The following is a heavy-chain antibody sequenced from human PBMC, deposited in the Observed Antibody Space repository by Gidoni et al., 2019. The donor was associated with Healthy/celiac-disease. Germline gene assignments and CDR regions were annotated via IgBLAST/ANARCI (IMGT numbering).Heavy chain of an antibody. CDR2: IWYDGSNK. Sequence: SCAASGFTFSSYGMHWVRQAPGKGLEWVAVIWYDGSNKYYADSVKGRFTISRDNSKNTLYLQMNSLRAEDTAVYYCARDNEASVAYYFGYWGQGTLVTVSS. V-gene: IGHV3-33*01. CDR3: ARDNEASVAYYFGY. J-gene: IGHJ4*02. D-gene: IGHD1-1*01. CDR1: GFTFSSYG.